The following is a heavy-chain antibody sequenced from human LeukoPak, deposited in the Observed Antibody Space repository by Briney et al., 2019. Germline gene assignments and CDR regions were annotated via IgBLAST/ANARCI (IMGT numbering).Heavy chain of an antibody. J-gene: IGHJ4*02. CDR1: GYTLTELS. Sequence: ASVKVSCKVSGYTLTELSMHWVRQAPGKGLEWMGGFDPEDGETIYAQKFQGRVTMTEDTSTDTAYMELSSLRSEDTAVYYCATDPTRGYSHGFLWYWGQGTLVTVSS. D-gene: IGHD5-18*01. CDR2: FDPEDGET. CDR3: ATDPTRGYSHGFLWY. V-gene: IGHV1-24*01.